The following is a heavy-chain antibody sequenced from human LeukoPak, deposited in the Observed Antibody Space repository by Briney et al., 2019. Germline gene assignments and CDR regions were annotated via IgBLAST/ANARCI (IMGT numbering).Heavy chain of an antibody. CDR1: GITFSSYA. CDR2: ISGSGGST. Sequence: GASLRLSCAASGITFSSYAMSWVRQAPGKGLEWVSAISGSGGSTYYADSVKGRFTISRDNSKNTLYLQMNSLRAEDTAVYYCAKDQDIVVVTAFKYWGQGTLVTVSS. D-gene: IGHD2-21*02. CDR3: AKDQDIVVVTAFKY. J-gene: IGHJ4*02. V-gene: IGHV3-23*01.